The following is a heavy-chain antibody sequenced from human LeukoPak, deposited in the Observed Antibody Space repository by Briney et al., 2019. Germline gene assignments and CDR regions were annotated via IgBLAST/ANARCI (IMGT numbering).Heavy chain of an antibody. CDR1: GGSISSGGYY. D-gene: IGHD3-22*01. CDR2: IYYSGST. J-gene: IGHJ4*02. Sequence: SETLSLTCTVSGGSISSGGYYWSWIRQHPGKGLEWIGYIYYSGSTYYNPSLKSRVTISVDTSKNHFSLKLSSVTAADTAVYYCARVRSTGYNYDCWGQGTLVTVSS. CDR3: ARVRSTGYNYDC. V-gene: IGHV4-31*03.